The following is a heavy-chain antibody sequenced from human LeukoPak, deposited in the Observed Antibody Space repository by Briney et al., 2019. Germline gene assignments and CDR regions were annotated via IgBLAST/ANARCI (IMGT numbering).Heavy chain of an antibody. J-gene: IGHJ4*02. CDR2: ISYDGSNK. D-gene: IGHD3-22*01. CDR3: ARVDYYDSSGFYYFDY. V-gene: IGHV3-30-3*01. Sequence: GGSLRLSCAASGFTFSSSAMSWVRQAPGKGLEWVAVISYDGSNKYYADSVKGRFTISRDNSKNTLYLQMNSLRAEDTAVYYCARVDYYDSSGFYYFDYWGQGTLVTVSS. CDR1: GFTFSSSA.